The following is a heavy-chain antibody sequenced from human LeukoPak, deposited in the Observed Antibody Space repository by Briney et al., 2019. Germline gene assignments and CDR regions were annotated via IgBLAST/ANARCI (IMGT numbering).Heavy chain of an antibody. CDR1: GGCISSDY. V-gene: IGHV4-59*01. CDR3: ARVGTVLDGGY. J-gene: IGHJ4*02. Sequence: SETLSLTCTVYGGCISSDYWSWIRQPPGKGLDWIGYIYYSGGTNYNPSLKSRVTISVDTSKKQFSLKLSSVTAADTAVYYCARVGTVLDGGYWGQGILVTVSS. CDR2: IYYSGGT. D-gene: IGHD1-7*01.